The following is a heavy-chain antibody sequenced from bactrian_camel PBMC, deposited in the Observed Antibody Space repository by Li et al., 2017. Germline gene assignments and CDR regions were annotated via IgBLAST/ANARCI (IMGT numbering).Heavy chain of an antibody. D-gene: IGHD2*01. V-gene: IGHV3S40*01. CDR1: GSLFDSDC. Sequence: VQLVESGGGSVQAGGSLKLVCEVYGSLFDSDCMGWFRQAPDQEEREAVAHIDFGGGTTYYSDSVKGRFTISQDNAKNTVYLQMNSLKPEDTAMYYCAARGPYCYTKLSVRDFTYWGQGTQVTVS. CDR2: IDFGGGTT. J-gene: IGHJ6*01. CDR3: AARGPYCYTKLSVRDFTY.